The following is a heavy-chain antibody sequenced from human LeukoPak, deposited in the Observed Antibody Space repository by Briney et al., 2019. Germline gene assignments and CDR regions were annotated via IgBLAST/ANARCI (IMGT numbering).Heavy chain of an antibody. CDR2: IKQDGSDK. V-gene: IGHV3-7*01. Sequence: PGGSLRLSCAASGFTFTKYWMTWVRQAPGKGLEWVGNIKQDGSDKNYMDSVKGRFTISRDNTKNSVYLQMSSLRAEDTAVYYCANSIAVADYFDYWGQGTLVTVSS. D-gene: IGHD6-19*01. J-gene: IGHJ4*02. CDR3: ANSIAVADYFDY. CDR1: GFTFTKYW.